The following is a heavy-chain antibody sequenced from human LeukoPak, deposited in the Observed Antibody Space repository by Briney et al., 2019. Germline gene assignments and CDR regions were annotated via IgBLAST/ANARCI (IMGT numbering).Heavy chain of an antibody. CDR2: ISWNSGSI. CDR1: GFTFDDYA. CDR3: AKAPTYYYDSSGYPFDY. V-gene: IGHV3-9*01. J-gene: IGHJ4*02. Sequence: GGSLRLSCVASGFTFDDYAMHWVRQAPGKGLEWVSGISWNSGSIGYADSVKGRFTISRDNAKNSLYLQMNSLRAEDTALYYCAKAPTYYYDSSGYPFDYWGQGTLVTVSS. D-gene: IGHD3-22*01.